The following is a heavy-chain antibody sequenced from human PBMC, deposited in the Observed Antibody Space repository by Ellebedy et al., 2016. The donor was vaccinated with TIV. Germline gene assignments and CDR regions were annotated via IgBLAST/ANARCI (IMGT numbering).Heavy chain of an antibody. V-gene: IGHV3-30-3*01. D-gene: IGHD2-15*01. J-gene: IGHJ5*02. Sequence: GESLKISXAASGFTFSSYAMHWVRQAPGKGLEWVAVISYDGSNKYYADSVKGRFIISRDNSKNTLYLQMNSLRAEDTAVYYCARVSDPYCSGGSCYGNWFDPWGQGTLVTVSS. CDR3: ARVSDPYCSGGSCYGNWFDP. CDR2: ISYDGSNK. CDR1: GFTFSSYA.